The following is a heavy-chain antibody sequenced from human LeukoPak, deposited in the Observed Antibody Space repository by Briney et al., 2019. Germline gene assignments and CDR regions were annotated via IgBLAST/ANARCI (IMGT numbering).Heavy chain of an antibody. CDR3: AREIGYNFGNPDEWFYFFDT. V-gene: IGHV7-4-1*02. J-gene: IGHJ4*02. D-gene: IGHD5-18*01. CDR2: INTNTGKP. Sequence: ASVKVSCKASGYTFSHYAVSWVRQAPGLGLEWMGWINTNTGKPTYAQGFTGRFVFSLDTSVSTTYLQISSLKTEDTAVYYCAREIGYNFGNPDEWFYFFDTWGQGTPVTVSS. CDR1: GYTFSHYA.